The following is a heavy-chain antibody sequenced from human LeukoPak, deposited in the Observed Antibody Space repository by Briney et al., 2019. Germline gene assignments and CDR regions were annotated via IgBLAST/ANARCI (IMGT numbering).Heavy chain of an antibody. D-gene: IGHD5-18*01. J-gene: IGHJ4*02. CDR2: ISYDGSNK. Sequence: GRSLRLSCGASGFTYRSYGKHWVRQAPGKGLEGVAVISYDGSNKYYADSLKDRFTISRDNSKNTLYLQMNSLRAEDTAVYYCAKDPDRGYSYGYVDYWGQGTLVTVSS. CDR1: GFTYRSYG. CDR3: AKDPDRGYSYGYVDY. V-gene: IGHV3-30*18.